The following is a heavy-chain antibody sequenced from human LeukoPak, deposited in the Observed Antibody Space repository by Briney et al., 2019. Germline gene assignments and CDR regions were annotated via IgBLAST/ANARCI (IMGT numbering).Heavy chain of an antibody. V-gene: IGHV4-59*01. Sequence: PSETLSLTCTVSGGSMSSYYWSWIRQPPGKGLEWIGYIYYSGSTKYNPSLKSRATISVDTSKNQFPLKLSSVTAADTAVYYCARSKSERYYYYGMDVWGQGTTVTVSS. CDR1: GGSMSSYY. J-gene: IGHJ6*02. CDR2: IYYSGST. CDR3: ARSKSERYYYYGMDV.